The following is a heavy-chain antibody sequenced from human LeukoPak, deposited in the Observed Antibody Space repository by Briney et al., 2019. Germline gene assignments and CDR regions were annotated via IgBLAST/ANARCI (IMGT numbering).Heavy chain of an antibody. CDR1: GFTFSSYA. CDR2: ISGSGGST. Sequence: GGSLRLSCAASGFTFSSYAMSWVRQAPGKGLEWVSAISGSGGSTYYADSVKGRFTISRDNSKNTLHLQMNSLRAEDTAVYYCAKDSREGGYFDWPALLYYYYGMDVWGKGTTVTVSS. D-gene: IGHD3-9*01. V-gene: IGHV3-23*01. J-gene: IGHJ6*04. CDR3: AKDSREGGYFDWPALLYYYYGMDV.